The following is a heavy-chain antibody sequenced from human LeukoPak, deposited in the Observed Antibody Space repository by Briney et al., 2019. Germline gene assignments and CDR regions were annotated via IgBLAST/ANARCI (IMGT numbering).Heavy chain of an antibody. CDR1: VFTFSSYW. CDR3: VRSRGGNADFDS. Sequence: PGGSLRLSGAASVFTFSSYWMHCGRQAPGKGLVWVSRINPDGSTTTYADSVKVRFTISRDNAKNTLYLQMTSLRAEEPAVYYCVRSRGGNADFDSWGQGTLVTVSS. V-gene: IGHV3-74*01. CDR2: INPDGSTT. J-gene: IGHJ4*01. D-gene: IGHD4-23*01.